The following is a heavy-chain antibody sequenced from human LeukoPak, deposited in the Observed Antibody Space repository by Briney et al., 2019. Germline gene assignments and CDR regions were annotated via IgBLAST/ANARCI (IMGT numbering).Heavy chain of an antibody. J-gene: IGHJ4*02. Sequence: ASVKVSCKASGYTFTGHYMHWVRQAPGQGLEWMGWINPNNGGTNYAQKFQGRVTVTRDTSISTAYMELSRLRSDDTAVYYCARGYALYSGRYIDFDYWGQGTLATVSS. CDR2: INPNNGGT. D-gene: IGHD1-26*01. V-gene: IGHV1-2*02. CDR3: ARGYALYSGRYIDFDY. CDR1: GYTFTGHY.